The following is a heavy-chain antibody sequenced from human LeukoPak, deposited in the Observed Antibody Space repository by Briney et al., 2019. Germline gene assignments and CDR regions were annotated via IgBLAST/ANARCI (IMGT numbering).Heavy chain of an antibody. CDR2: IKQDGSEK. D-gene: IGHD6-13*01. CDR3: ASEFAAAGDYFDY. Sequence: GGSLRLSCAASGFSFSSYEWNWVRQAPGKGLEWVANIKQDGSEKYYVDSVKGRFTISRDNAKNSLYLQMNSLRAEDTAVYYCASEFAAAGDYFDYWGQGTLVTVSS. CDR1: GFSFSSYE. V-gene: IGHV3-7*01. J-gene: IGHJ4*02.